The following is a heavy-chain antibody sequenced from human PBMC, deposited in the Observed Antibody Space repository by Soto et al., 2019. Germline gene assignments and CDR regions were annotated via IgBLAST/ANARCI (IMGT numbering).Heavy chain of an antibody. Sequence: GGSLRLSCVASGFSFSKFEMNWVRQAPGKGLEWLSYISSAGGTIFYADSVEGRFTISRDNAKNSLYLQLNSLRAEDTATYYCKRYNVRGWFDPWGQGTPVTVSS. CDR1: GFSFSKFE. D-gene: IGHD3-10*02. J-gene: IGHJ5*02. V-gene: IGHV3-48*03. CDR2: ISSAGGTI. CDR3: KRYNVRGWFDP.